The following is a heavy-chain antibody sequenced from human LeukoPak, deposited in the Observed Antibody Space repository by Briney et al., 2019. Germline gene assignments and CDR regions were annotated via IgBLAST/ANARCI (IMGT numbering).Heavy chain of an antibody. Sequence: PSETLSLTCTVSGGSVSSGSYYWSWIRQPPGKGLEWIGYIYYSVSTNYNPSLKSRVTISVDTSKNQFSLKLSSVTAADTAVYYCARDFDYWGQGTLVTVSS. CDR2: IYYSVST. CDR1: GGSVSSGSYY. J-gene: IGHJ4*02. V-gene: IGHV4-61*01. CDR3: ARDFDY.